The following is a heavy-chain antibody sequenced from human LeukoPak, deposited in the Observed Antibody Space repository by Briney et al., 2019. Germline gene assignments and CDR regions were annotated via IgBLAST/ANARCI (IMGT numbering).Heavy chain of an antibody. CDR3: ARDKGGNTPTGYFQH. CDR1: GGSISSHY. J-gene: IGHJ1*01. Sequence: SETLSLTCTVSGGSISSHYWSWIRQPPGKGLEWIGYIYYSGSTNYNPSLKSRVTISVDTSKNQFSLKLSSVTAADTAVYYCARDKGGNTPTGYFQHWGQGTLVTVSS. V-gene: IGHV4-59*11. D-gene: IGHD1-7*01. CDR2: IYYSGST.